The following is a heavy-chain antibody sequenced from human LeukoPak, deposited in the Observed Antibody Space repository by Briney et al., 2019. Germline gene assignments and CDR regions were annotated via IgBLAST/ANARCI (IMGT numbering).Heavy chain of an antibody. Sequence: ASVKVSCKASGYTFTGYYMHWVRQAPGQGLEWMGRINPNSGGTNYAQKFQGRVTMTRDTSISTAYMELSRLRSDDTAVYYCARGARWLTLRDAFDIWGQGTVVTVSS. D-gene: IGHD5-12*01. CDR2: INPNSGGT. CDR3: ARGARWLTLRDAFDI. J-gene: IGHJ3*02. CDR1: GYTFTGYY. V-gene: IGHV1-2*06.